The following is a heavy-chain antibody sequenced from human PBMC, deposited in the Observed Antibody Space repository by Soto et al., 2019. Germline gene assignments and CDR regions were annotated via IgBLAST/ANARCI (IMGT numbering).Heavy chain of an antibody. D-gene: IGHD3-3*01. CDR2: IYYSGST. J-gene: IGHJ3*02. CDR1: GGSISSYY. Sequence: SETLSLTCTVSGGSISSYYWSWIRQPPGKGLEWIGYIYYSGSTNYNPSLKSRVTISVDTSKNQFSLKLSSVTAADTAVYYCARGTPLLRFLEWSYPENDAFDIWGQGTMVTVSS. CDR3: ARGTPLLRFLEWSYPENDAFDI. V-gene: IGHV4-59*01.